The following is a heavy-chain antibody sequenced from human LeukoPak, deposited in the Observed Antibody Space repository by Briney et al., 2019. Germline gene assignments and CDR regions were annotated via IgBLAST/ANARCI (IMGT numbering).Heavy chain of an antibody. CDR2: IKYDGNEI. CDR3: AVMDHFDF. J-gene: IGHJ4*02. CDR1: GFTFSSSW. D-gene: IGHD3-16*01. Sequence: GGSLRLSCAASGFTFSSSWMAWVRQAPGKGLEWVANIKYDGNEIYYVDSVKGRFTISRDNAKNSLLLEMNSLRADDTAVYYCAVMDHFDFWGQGTLVSVSS. V-gene: IGHV3-7*01.